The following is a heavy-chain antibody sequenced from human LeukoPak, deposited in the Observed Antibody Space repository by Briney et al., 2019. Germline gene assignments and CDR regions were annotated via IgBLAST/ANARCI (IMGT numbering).Heavy chain of an antibody. D-gene: IGHD3-22*01. J-gene: IGHJ4*02. CDR2: IYYSGST. Sequence: SETLSLTCTVSGGSISSYYWSWIRQPPGKGLEWIGYIYYSGSTNYNPSLKSRVTISVDTSKNQFSLKLSSVTAADTAVYYCARETYYYDSSGYGTFDYWGQGTLVTVSS. CDR1: GGSISSYY. V-gene: IGHV4-59*01. CDR3: ARETYYYDSSGYGTFDY.